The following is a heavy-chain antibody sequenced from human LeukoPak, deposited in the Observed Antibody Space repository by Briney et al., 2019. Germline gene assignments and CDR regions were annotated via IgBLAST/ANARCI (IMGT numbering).Heavy chain of an antibody. CDR2: ISGSGGST. D-gene: IGHD6-13*01. V-gene: IGHV3-23*01. CDR1: GFTFSSYA. Sequence: HPGGSLRLSCAASGFTFSSYAMSGVRQAPGKGLEWVSAISGSGGSTYYADSVKGRFTISRDNSKNTLYLQMNSLRAKDTAVYYCAKDPPSWYSSSWYGFDPWGQGTLVTVSS. J-gene: IGHJ5*02. CDR3: AKDPPSWYSSSWYGFDP.